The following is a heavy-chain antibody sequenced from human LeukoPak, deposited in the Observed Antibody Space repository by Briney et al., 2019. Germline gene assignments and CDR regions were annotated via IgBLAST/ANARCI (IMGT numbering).Heavy chain of an antibody. Sequence: GGSLRLSCAASGFTVSSNYMSWVRQAPGKGLEWVSVSYSGGSTYYADSVKGRFTISRDNSKNTLYLQMNSLRAEDTAAYYCARAEVYYDSSGSYYFDYWGQGTLVTVSS. CDR1: GFTVSSNY. CDR2: SYSGGST. J-gene: IGHJ4*02. D-gene: IGHD3-22*01. V-gene: IGHV3-53*01. CDR3: ARAEVYYDSSGSYYFDY.